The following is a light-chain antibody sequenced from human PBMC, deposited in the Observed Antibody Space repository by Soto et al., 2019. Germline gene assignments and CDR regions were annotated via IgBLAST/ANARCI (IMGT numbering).Light chain of an antibody. CDR1: QSVTNNY. CDR2: GAS. V-gene: IGKV3-20*01. Sequence: EIVLTQSPSTLSLSPGERAILSCRASQSVTNNYLAWYQQKPGQAPRLLIDGASRRATAIPDRFSGSGSGTDFTLTISRLEPEDFAVFYCQQYGSSPITFGQGTRLEIK. CDR3: QQYGSSPIT. J-gene: IGKJ5*01.